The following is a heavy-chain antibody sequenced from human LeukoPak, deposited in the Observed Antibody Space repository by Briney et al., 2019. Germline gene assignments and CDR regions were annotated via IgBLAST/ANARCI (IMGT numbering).Heavy chain of an antibody. CDR3: ARGRGSTSRY. CDR2: ISTHNGDT. V-gene: IGHV1-18*01. J-gene: IGHJ4*02. CDR1: GYTFPNYG. Sequence: ASVKVSCKASGYTFPNYGITWVRQAPGQGLEWMGWISTHNGDTNYAQNLQDRVTMTTDTSTSTAYMELRSLRSDDTAVYHCARGRGSTSRYWGQGTLVTVSS. D-gene: IGHD1-26*01.